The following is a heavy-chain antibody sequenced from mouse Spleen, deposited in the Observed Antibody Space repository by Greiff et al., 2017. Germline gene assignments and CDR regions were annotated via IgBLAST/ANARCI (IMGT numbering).Heavy chain of an antibody. CDR1: GYTFTSYT. Sequence: VQLQQSGAELARPGASVKMSCKASGYTFTSYTMHWVKQRPGQGLEWIGYINPSSGYTKYNQKFKDKATLTADKSSSTAYMQLSSLTSEDSAVYYCARSGITTVVAGDYWGQGTTLTVSS. D-gene: IGHD1-1*01. CDR3: ARSGITTVVAGDY. J-gene: IGHJ2*01. V-gene: IGHV1-4*01. CDR2: INPSSGYT.